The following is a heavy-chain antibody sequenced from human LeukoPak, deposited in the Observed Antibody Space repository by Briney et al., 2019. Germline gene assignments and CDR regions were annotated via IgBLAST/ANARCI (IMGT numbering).Heavy chain of an antibody. Sequence: GSSVKVSCKASGGTFSSYAISWVRQAPGQGLEWMGGIIPIFGTANYAQKFQGRVTITADESTSTAYMELSSLRSEDTAVYYCARSRGALFHAAFDIWGQGTMVTVSS. CDR1: GGTFSSYA. D-gene: IGHD2-21*01. V-gene: IGHV1-69*01. CDR3: ARSRGALFHAAFDI. J-gene: IGHJ3*02. CDR2: IIPIFGTA.